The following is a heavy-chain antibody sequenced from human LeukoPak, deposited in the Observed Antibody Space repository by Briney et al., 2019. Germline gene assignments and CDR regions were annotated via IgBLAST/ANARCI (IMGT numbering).Heavy chain of an antibody. J-gene: IGHJ4*02. V-gene: IGHV3-23*01. CDR2: ISGSGGST. Sequence: GGSLRLSCAASGFTVSSYAMSWVRQAPGKGLEWVLAISGSGGSTYYADSVKGRFTISRDNSKNTLYLQMNSLRAEDTAVYYCAKVRGSSWYYSDWGQGTLVTVSS. CDR3: AKVRGSSWYYSD. D-gene: IGHD6-13*01. CDR1: GFTVSSYA.